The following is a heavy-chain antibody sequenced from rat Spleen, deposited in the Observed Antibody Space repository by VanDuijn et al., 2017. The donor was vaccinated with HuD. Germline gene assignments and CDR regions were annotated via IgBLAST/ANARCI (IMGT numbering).Heavy chain of an antibody. J-gene: IGHJ3*01. Sequence: EVQLVESDGGLVQPGRSLKLSCAASGFTFSDYYMAWVRQAPTKGLEWVATISYDGSSTYYRDSVKGRFTISRNNAKSTLYLQMDSLRSEDTATYFCTRHFSPAHYFGSLPVLYWGTGTLVTASS. CDR2: ISYDGSST. D-gene: IGHD1-2*01. CDR3: TRHFSPAHYFGSLPVLY. CDR1: GFTFSDYY. V-gene: IGHV5-29*01.